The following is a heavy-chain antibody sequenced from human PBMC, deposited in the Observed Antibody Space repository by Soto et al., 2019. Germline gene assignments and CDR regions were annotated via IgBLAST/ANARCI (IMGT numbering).Heavy chain of an antibody. Sequence: QLQLQESGPGLVKASETLSLTCTVSGGSISSSSYYWGWIRQPPGKGLEWVGSIYYSGSTYYNPSLKGRVIISVDTSMNRFSLKLSSVTAADTAVYYCARLRTTVTTFDAFDIWGQGTMVTVSS. CDR2: IYYSGST. CDR1: GGSISSSSYY. CDR3: ARLRTTVTTFDAFDI. V-gene: IGHV4-39*01. D-gene: IGHD4-17*01. J-gene: IGHJ3*02.